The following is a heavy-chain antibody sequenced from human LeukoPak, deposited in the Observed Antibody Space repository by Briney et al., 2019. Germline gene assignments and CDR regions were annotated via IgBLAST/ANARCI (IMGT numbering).Heavy chain of an antibody. CDR2: IYYSGTT. CDR3: ARQPYLVYSSIKEYYYMDV. CDR1: GGSISHYY. V-gene: IGHV4-59*01. J-gene: IGHJ6*03. D-gene: IGHD6-13*01. Sequence: PPQTLSLTCTVSGGSISHYYWSCIRESPGKGLERIGDIYYSGTTNHNPSLKSRVTISVDTSRNQFPLPLRSVTAADTAVYYCARQPYLVYSSIKEYYYMDVWGKGTTVTVSS.